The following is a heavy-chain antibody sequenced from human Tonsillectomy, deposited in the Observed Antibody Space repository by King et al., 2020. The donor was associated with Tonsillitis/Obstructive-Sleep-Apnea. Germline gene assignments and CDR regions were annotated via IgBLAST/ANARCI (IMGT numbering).Heavy chain of an antibody. CDR2: ISWDGGST. CDR1: GFTFDDYT. D-gene: IGHD3-9*01. Sequence: VPLVASGGVVVQPGGSLRLSCAASGFTFDDYTMHWVRQAPGQGLEWVSLISWDGGSTDSADSVKGRFTISRDNSNNSLSLQMDSLRTDDTALSSCATAILTSGSPLPDHSMDVLGKGTTVTVSS. J-gene: IGHJ6*03. V-gene: IGHV3-43*01. CDR3: ATAILTSGSPLPDHSMDV.